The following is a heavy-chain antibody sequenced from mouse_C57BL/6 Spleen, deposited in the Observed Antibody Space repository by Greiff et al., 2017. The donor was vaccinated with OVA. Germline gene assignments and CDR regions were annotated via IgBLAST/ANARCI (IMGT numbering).Heavy chain of an antibody. V-gene: IGHV14-4*01. CDR1: GFNIKDDY. D-gene: IGHD2-4*01. CDR3: TTGDYDVGAMDY. Sequence: EVQLQESGAELVRPGASVKLSCTASGFNIKDDYMHWVKQRPEQGLEWIGWIDPENGDTEYASKFQGKATITADTSSNTAYLQLSSLTSEDTAVYYCTTGDYDVGAMDYWGQGTSVTVSS. CDR2: IDPENGDT. J-gene: IGHJ4*01.